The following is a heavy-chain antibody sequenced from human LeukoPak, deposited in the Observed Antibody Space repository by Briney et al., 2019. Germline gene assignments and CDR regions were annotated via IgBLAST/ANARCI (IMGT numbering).Heavy chain of an antibody. J-gene: IGHJ4*02. V-gene: IGHV4-39*01. Sequence: KPSETLSLTCTVSGGSISSSSYYWGWIRQPPGKGLEWIGSIYYSGSTYYNPSLKSRVTISVDTSKNQFSLKLSSVTAADTAVYYCARRGPFIAAVDYWGQGTLVTVSS. CDR3: ARRGPFIAAVDY. CDR2: IYYSGST. D-gene: IGHD6-13*01. CDR1: GGSISSSSYY.